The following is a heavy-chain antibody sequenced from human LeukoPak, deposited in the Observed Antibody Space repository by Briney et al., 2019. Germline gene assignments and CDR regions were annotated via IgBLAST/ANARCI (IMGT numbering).Heavy chain of an antibody. CDR2: ISGSDTRT. Sequence: GGTLRLSCAASGFTFSTCAMSWVRQAPGKGLEWVSAISGSDTRTYYADSLKGRFTISRDNSKNTLYLQMDSLTAEDTAVYYCARVLLSNYDFWSGYSNWFDPWGQGTLVTVSS. D-gene: IGHD3-3*01. CDR3: ARVLLSNYDFWSGYSNWFDP. CDR1: GFTFSTCA. J-gene: IGHJ5*02. V-gene: IGHV3-23*01.